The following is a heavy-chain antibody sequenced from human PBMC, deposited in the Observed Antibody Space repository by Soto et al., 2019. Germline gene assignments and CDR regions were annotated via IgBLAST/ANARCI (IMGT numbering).Heavy chain of an antibody. D-gene: IGHD3-3*01. CDR2: IKQDGSEK. V-gene: IGHV3-7*01. CDR1: GFTFSSYW. J-gene: IGHJ6*03. CDR3: AILTPDYDFWSGYFNYYYYMDV. Sequence: GSLRLSCAASGFTFSSYWMSWVRQAPGKGLEWVANIKQDGSEKYYVDSVKGRFTISRDNAKNSLYLQMNSLRAEDTAVYYCAILTPDYDFWSGYFNYYYYMDVWGKGTTVTVS.